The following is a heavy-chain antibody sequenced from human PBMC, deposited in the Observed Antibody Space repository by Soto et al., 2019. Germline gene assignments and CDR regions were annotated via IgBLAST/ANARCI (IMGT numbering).Heavy chain of an antibody. D-gene: IGHD2-21*01. CDR1: GFTFTNYW. CDR2: VHTDGSSA. J-gene: IGHJ2*01. CDR3: SRVGDCVSGACYFWHFDF. Sequence: PGGSLRLSCAASGFTFTNYWMHWVRQVPGKGLLWVSRVHTDGSSAHYADSVKGRFTISRDNAKNTLYLQMNSLTADDTAVDYCSRVGDCVSGACYFWHFDFWGRGTLVTVSS. V-gene: IGHV3-74*01.